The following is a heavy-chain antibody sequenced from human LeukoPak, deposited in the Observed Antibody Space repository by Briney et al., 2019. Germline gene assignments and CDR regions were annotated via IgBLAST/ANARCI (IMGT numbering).Heavy chain of an antibody. CDR1: GYTFTSYG. Sequence: ASVKVSRKASGYTFTSYGISWVRQAPGQGLEWMGWISTDNGNTNYVQNLQGRVSMTRDTFTSTVYMELRSLRSDDTAVYYCARAQSRTHWDGFDIWGQGTMVTVPS. D-gene: IGHD5-24*01. V-gene: IGHV1-18*01. J-gene: IGHJ3*02. CDR2: ISTDNGNT. CDR3: ARAQSRTHWDGFDI.